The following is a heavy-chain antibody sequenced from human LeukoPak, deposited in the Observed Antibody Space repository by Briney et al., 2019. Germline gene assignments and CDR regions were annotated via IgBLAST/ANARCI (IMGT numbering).Heavy chain of an antibody. Sequence: ASVKVSCKASGYTFTSYAMNWVRQAPGQGLEWMGWINTNTGNPTYAQGFTGRFVFSLDTSVSTAYLQISSLKAEDIAVYYCAREHSIAVAGTGLNWDWGQGTLVTVSS. CDR3: AREHSIAVAGTGLNWD. CDR1: GYTFTSYA. CDR2: INTNTGNP. V-gene: IGHV7-4-1*02. D-gene: IGHD6-19*01. J-gene: IGHJ4*02.